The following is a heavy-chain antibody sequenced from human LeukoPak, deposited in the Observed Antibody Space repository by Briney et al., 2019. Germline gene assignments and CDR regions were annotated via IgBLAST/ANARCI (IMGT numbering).Heavy chain of an antibody. J-gene: IGHJ5*02. D-gene: IGHD3-22*01. V-gene: IGHV4-38-2*02. CDR3: ARHYLPRYYYDSSGYYYWFDP. Sequence: SETLSLTCTVSGYSISSGYYWGWIRQPPGKGLEWIGSIYHSGTTYYNPSLKSRVTISVDTSKNQFSLKLSSVTAADTAVYYCARHYLPRYYYDSSGYYYWFDPWGQGTLVTVSS. CDR1: GYSISSGYY. CDR2: IYHSGTT.